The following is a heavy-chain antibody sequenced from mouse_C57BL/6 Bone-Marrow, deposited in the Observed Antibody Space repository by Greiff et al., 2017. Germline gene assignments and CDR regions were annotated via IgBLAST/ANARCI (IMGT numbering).Heavy chain of an antibody. J-gene: IGHJ1*03. D-gene: IGHD2-1*01. CDR1: GYTFTGYW. Sequence: LQESGAELMKPGASVKLSCKATGYTFTGYWIEWVKQRPGHGLEWIGEILPGSGSTNYNEKFKGKATFTADTSSNTAYMQLSSLTTEDSAIYSSARVGAIYYGNYWYFDVWGTGTTVTVSS. V-gene: IGHV1-9*01. CDR2: ILPGSGST. CDR3: ARVGAIYYGNYWYFDV.